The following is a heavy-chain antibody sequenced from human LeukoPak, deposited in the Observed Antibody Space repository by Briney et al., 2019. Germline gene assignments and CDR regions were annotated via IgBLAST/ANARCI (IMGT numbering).Heavy chain of an antibody. CDR2: ISWNSGSI. D-gene: IGHD3-10*01. J-gene: IGHJ6*02. Sequence: GRSLRLSCAASGFTFDDYAMHWVRQAPGKGLEWVSGISWNSGSIGYADSVKGRFTISRDNAKNSLYLQMNSLRAEDTALYYCAKDSSGVGVYYYYYGMDVWGQGTTVTVSS. CDR3: AKDSSGVGVYYYYYGMDV. V-gene: IGHV3-9*01. CDR1: GFTFDDYA.